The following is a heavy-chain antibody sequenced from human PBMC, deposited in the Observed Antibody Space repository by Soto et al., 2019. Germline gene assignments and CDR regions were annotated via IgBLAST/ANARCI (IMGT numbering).Heavy chain of an antibody. CDR2: IFSSGST. J-gene: IGHJ5*02. CDR1: GGSITDYS. CDR3: ARDQGVVVTADNWFGP. Sequence: QVQLQESGPGLVKPSETLSLTCTVSGGSITDYSWVWIRQPAGKGLEWIGRIFSSGSTNYNPSLKRRIPMSLDTSKNEFSLKLNSATATDTAVYFCARDQGVVVTADNWFGPWGQGILVTVSS. V-gene: IGHV4-4*07. D-gene: IGHD2-21*02.